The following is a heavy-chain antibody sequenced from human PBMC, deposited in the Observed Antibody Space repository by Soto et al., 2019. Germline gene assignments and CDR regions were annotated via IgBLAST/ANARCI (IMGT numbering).Heavy chain of an antibody. Sequence: SETLSLTCAAYGGSFSGYYWSWIRQPPGKGLEWIGEINHSGSTNYNPSLKSRVTISVDTSKNQFSLKLSSVTAADTAVYYCARALVGRGVMWYYYYGMDVWGQGTTVTVSS. D-gene: IGHD3-10*01. CDR1: GGSFSGYY. CDR2: INHSGST. V-gene: IGHV4-34*01. J-gene: IGHJ6*02. CDR3: ARALVGRGVMWYYYYGMDV.